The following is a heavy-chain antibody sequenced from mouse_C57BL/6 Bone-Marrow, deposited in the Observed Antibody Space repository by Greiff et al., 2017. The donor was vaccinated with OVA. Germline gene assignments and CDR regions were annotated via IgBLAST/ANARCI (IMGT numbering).Heavy chain of an antibody. CDR1: GYAFSSYW. J-gene: IGHJ3*01. CDR2: IYPGDGDT. V-gene: IGHV1-82*01. Sequence: QVQLKESGPELVKPGASVKISCKASGYAFSSYWMNWVKQRPGKGLEWIGRIYPGDGDTNYNGKFTGKATLTVDKSSSTAYMQLSSLTSEDSAVYFCARYREWFAYWGQGTLVTVSA. CDR3: ARYREWFAY.